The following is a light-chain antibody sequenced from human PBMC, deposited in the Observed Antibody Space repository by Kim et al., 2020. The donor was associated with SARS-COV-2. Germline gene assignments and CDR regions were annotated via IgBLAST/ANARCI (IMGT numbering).Light chain of an antibody. CDR2: AAS. CDR3: QQYHRWPYT. J-gene: IGKJ2*01. V-gene: IGKV3-15*01. CDR1: QSIYRN. Sequence: SVSPGERVTLPGRASQSIYRNLAWYQQKLGHSPRLLIYAASSRAAGIPARFSASGSGTDFTLTISSLESEDFAVYYCQQYHRWPYTFGQGTKLEI.